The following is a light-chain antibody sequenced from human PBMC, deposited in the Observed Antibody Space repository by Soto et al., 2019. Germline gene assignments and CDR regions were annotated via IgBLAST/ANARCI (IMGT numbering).Light chain of an antibody. Sequence: DIVMTQSPESLAVSLGERATINCKSSQSVLYSSNNKNYLNWYQQKPGQPPKLLIYWASIRESGVPDRFSGSGSGTDFTLTISSVQADDFATYYCQQYVRAFRSFGQGTKVDI. V-gene: IGKV4-1*01. CDR2: WAS. CDR1: QSVLYSSNNKNY. CDR3: QQYVRAFRS. J-gene: IGKJ1*01.